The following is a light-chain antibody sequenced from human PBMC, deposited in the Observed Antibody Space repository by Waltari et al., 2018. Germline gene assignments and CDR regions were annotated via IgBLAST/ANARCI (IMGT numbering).Light chain of an antibody. V-gene: IGLV1-47*01. Sequence: QSVLTQPPSASGTPGQRVTISCSGSSSNIGSNYVYWYQQLPGTAPKLLIDRNNHRPSGVPYRFSGAKSGPSAALASSGLRSEDEADYYCAAWDDSLSVGLFGGGTKLTVL. J-gene: IGLJ3*02. CDR2: RNN. CDR1: SSNIGSNY. CDR3: AAWDDSLSVGL.